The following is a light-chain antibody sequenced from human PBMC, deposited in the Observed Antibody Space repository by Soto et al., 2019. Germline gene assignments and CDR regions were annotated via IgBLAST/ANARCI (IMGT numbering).Light chain of an antibody. CDR3: QQYGSSSTWT. CDR1: HSVGSSH. CDR2: GAS. V-gene: IGKV3-20*01. J-gene: IGKJ1*01. Sequence: EIVLTQSPGTLSLSPGERATLSCRASHSVGSSHLAWYQQKPGQAPRLLIYGASSRATGIPDRFSGSGSGTDFTLTISRLEPEDFAVYYCQQYGSSSTWTFGQGTKVEIK.